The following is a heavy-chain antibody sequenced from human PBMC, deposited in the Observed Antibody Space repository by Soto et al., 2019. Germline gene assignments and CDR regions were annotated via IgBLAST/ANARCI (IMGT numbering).Heavy chain of an antibody. J-gene: IGHJ3*02. Sequence: SVKVSCKASGGTFSSYAISWVQQAPGQGLEWMGGIIPIFATANYAQKFQGRVTITADESTSTAYMQLSSLRSEDTAVYYCARVVGATTAVAFDIWGQGTMVTVSS. D-gene: IGHD1-26*01. CDR1: GGTFSSYA. CDR3: ARVVGATTAVAFDI. V-gene: IGHV1-69*13. CDR2: IIPIFATA.